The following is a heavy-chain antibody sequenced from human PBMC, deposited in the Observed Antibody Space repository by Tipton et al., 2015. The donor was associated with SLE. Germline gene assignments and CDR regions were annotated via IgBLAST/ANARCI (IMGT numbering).Heavy chain of an antibody. CDR3: AGTPWLVRFEY. Sequence: TLSLTCSVSGGSISGTSHYWGWIRQSPGKGLEWLGSIYYSGTTYYNPPLKSRVTISVDTSKNQISLKLRSVTAADTAVYYCAGTPWLVRFEYWGQGILVNVSP. D-gene: IGHD6-19*01. V-gene: IGHV4-39*01. CDR1: GGSISGTSHY. CDR2: IYYSGTT. J-gene: IGHJ4*02.